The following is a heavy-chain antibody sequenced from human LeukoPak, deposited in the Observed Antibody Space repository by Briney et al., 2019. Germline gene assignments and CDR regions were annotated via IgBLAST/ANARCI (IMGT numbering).Heavy chain of an antibody. Sequence: GGSLRLSCAASGFTFSSYGMNWVRQAPGKGLEWVSYITSSSSYIYYADSVKGRFTISRDNARNSLYLQMNSLRAEDTAVYYCATIKRYDTGRSASVGIDHWGQGTLVTVSS. CDR1: GFTFSSYG. J-gene: IGHJ4*02. CDR2: ITSSSSYI. D-gene: IGHD2-15*01. V-gene: IGHV3-21*05. CDR3: ATIKRYDTGRSASVGIDH.